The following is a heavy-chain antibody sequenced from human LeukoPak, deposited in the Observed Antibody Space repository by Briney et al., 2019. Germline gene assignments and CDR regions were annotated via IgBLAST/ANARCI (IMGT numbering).Heavy chain of an antibody. CDR1: GFTFNTFN. V-gene: IGHV3-30*18. CDR3: AKSYYYHSGSFDY. CDR2: FSSDGRST. J-gene: IGHJ4*02. D-gene: IGHD3-10*01. Sequence: GGSLRLSCAASGFTFNTFNMHWVRQAPGKGLEWVAVFSSDGRSTFYAENAQGRFTLSRDNSKNTLSLQMNSLRAEDTAVYYCAKSYYYHSGSFDYWGQGTLVTVSS.